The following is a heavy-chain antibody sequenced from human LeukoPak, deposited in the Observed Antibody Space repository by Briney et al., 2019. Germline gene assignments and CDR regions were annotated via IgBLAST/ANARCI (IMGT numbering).Heavy chain of an antibody. D-gene: IGHD3-9*01. CDR2: ISYDGSNK. J-gene: IGHJ6*02. Sequence: GGSLRLSCAASGFTFSSYAVHWVRQAPGKGLEWVAVISYDGSNKYFADSVKGRFTISRDDSKNTLYLQMNSLRAEDTAVYYCAREGVRYFDWLLSGDYYGMDVWGQGTTVTVSS. CDR1: GFTFSSYA. CDR3: AREGVRYFDWLLSGDYYGMDV. V-gene: IGHV3-30*04.